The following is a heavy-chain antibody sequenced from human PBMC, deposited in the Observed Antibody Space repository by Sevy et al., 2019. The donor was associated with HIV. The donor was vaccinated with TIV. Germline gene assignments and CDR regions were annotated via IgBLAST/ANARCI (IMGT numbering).Heavy chain of an antibody. CDR2: ISSSSNSI. CDR3: TRGKGSSDY. V-gene: IGHV3-48*01. CDR1: GFTFSSYN. D-gene: IGHD6-6*01. Sequence: GGSLRLSCAASGFTFSSYNMNWVRQAPGKGLEWISYISSSSNSIVYADSVKGRFTISRDNAKNSEYLQMNSLRGEDTAVYYGTRGKGSSDYWGQGTLVTVSS. J-gene: IGHJ4*02.